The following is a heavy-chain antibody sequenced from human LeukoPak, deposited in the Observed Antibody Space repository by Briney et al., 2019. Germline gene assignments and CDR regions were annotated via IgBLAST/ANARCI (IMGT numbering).Heavy chain of an antibody. CDR1: GGTFSSYA. V-gene: IGHV1-69*13. Sequence: SVKVSCKASGGTFSSYAISWVRQAPGQGLEWMGGIIPIFGTANYAQKFQGRVTITADESTSTAYMELSSLRPEDTAVYYCARGGNSDERSFDYWGQGTLVTVSS. CDR2: IIPIFGTA. CDR3: ARGGNSDERSFDY. D-gene: IGHD4-23*01. J-gene: IGHJ4*02.